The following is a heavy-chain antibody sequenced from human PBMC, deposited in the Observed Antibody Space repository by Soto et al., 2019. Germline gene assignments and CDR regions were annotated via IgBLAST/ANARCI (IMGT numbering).Heavy chain of an antibody. V-gene: IGHV3-30*18. J-gene: IGHJ5*02. D-gene: IGHD3-10*01. CDR2: ISYDGSNK. CDR3: AKDAMVRGVRDWFDP. Sequence: LRLSCAASGFTFSSYVMHWVRQAPGKGLEWVAVISYDGSNKYYAGSVKGRFTISRDNSKNTLYLQMNSLRAEDTAVYYCAKDAMVRGVRDWFDPWGQGTLVTVSS. CDR1: GFTFSSYV.